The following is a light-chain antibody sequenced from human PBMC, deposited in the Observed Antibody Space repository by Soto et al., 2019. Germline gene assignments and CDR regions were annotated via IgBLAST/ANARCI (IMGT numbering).Light chain of an antibody. CDR1: QSVVSY. CDR2: DAS. CDR3: QQRRNWPLT. V-gene: IGKV3-11*01. J-gene: IGKJ4*01. Sequence: EIVLTQSPITLSLSPGERATLSCRASQSVVSYLAWYQHRPGQAPRLLIYDASTRVTGVPARFSGSGSGTDFTLTISSLEPDDFAVYFCQQRRNWPLTFGGGTKVEIK.